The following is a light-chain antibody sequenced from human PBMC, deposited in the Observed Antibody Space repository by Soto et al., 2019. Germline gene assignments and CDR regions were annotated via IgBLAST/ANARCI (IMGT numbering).Light chain of an antibody. V-gene: IGKV3-20*01. CDR2: GAS. CDR3: QQSGTSPPVA. Sequence: EIVLTQSPGTLSLSPGERATLSCRASQSVGSRFLAWYQQKPGQAPRLLIYGASNRATGIPDRFSGSVSGTDFTLTISRLEPEDFAVYYCQQSGTSPPVAFGGGTKVEIK. CDR1: QSVGSRF. J-gene: IGKJ4*01.